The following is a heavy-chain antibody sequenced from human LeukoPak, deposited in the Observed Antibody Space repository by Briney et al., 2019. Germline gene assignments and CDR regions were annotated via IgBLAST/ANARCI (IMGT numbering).Heavy chain of an antibody. J-gene: IGHJ5*02. CDR3: ATDFYDTT. V-gene: IGHV3-15*07. D-gene: IGHD3-22*01. Sequence: GGSLRLSCATSGFTFSNAWMNWVRQAPGKGLEWVGRIRSNSDGGTIDYAAPVKGRFALSRDDSKNTLYLQMNSLQTEDTAVYYSATDFYDTTWDQGTLVTVSS. CDR1: GFTFSNAW. CDR2: IRSNSDGGTI.